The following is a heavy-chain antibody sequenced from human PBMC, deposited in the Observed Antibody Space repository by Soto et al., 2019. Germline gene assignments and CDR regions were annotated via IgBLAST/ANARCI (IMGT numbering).Heavy chain of an antibody. Sequence: QVQLVESGGGVVQPGRSLRLSCAASGFTFSSYAMHWVRQAPGKGLEWVAVISYDGSNKYYADSVKGRFTISRDNSKNTLYLQMNSLRAEETAVYYCARDPSSTGYSYGFSSYGMDVWGQGTTVTVSS. CDR2: ISYDGSNK. D-gene: IGHD5-18*01. CDR3: ARDPSSTGYSYGFSSYGMDV. V-gene: IGHV3-30-3*01. CDR1: GFTFSSYA. J-gene: IGHJ6*02.